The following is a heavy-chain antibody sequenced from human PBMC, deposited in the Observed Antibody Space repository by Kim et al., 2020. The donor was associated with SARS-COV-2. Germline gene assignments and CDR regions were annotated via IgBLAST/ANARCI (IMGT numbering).Heavy chain of an antibody. CDR2: IGTAGDT. Sequence: GGSLRLSCAASGFTFSSYDMHWVRQATGKGLEWVSAIGTAGDTYYPGSVKGRFTISRENAKNSLYLQMNSLRAGDTAVYYCARGIGMTTHPYFDYWGQGTLVTVSS. J-gene: IGHJ4*02. CDR3: ARGIGMTTHPYFDY. D-gene: IGHD4-17*01. V-gene: IGHV3-13*04. CDR1: GFTFSSYD.